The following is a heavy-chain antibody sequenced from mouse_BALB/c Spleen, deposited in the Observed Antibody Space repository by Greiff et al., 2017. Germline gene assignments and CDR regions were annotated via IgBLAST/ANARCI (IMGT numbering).Heavy chain of an antibody. Sequence: VQLQQSGAELVKPGASVKLSCKASGYTFTSYYMYWVKQRPGQGLEWIGEINPSNGGTNFNEKFKSKATLTVDKSSSTAYMQLRSLTSEDSAVYYCTRSTVVDDHYFDYWGQGTTLTVSS. CDR3: TRSTVVDDHYFDY. CDR2: INPSNGGT. V-gene: IGHV1S81*02. CDR1: GYTFTSYY. D-gene: IGHD1-1*01. J-gene: IGHJ2*01.